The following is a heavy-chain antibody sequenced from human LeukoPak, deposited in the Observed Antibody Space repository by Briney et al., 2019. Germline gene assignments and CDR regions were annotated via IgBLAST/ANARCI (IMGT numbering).Heavy chain of an antibody. CDR3: ARGPPDGFLSRYYFDY. Sequence: PSETLSLTCTVSGGSISSYYWSWIRQPPGKGLEWIGYIYYSGSTNYSPSLKSRVTISVDTSKNQFSLKLSSVTAADTAVYYCARGPPDGFLSRYYFDYWGQGTLVTVSS. D-gene: IGHD3-3*01. J-gene: IGHJ4*02. V-gene: IGHV4-59*01. CDR1: GGSISSYY. CDR2: IYYSGST.